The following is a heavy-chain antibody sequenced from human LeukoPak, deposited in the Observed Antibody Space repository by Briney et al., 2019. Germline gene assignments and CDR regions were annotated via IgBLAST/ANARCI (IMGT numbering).Heavy chain of an antibody. CDR1: GFTFSSYA. CDR2: ISGSGGST. V-gene: IGHV3-23*01. Sequence: GGSLRLSCAASGFTFSSYAMSWVRQAPGKGLEWVSAISGSGGSTYYADSVKGRFTISRDNSKNTLYLQMNSLRAEDTAVYYCARDLSSRHYYGMDVWGQGTTVTVSS. D-gene: IGHD6-6*01. CDR3: ARDLSSRHYYGMDV. J-gene: IGHJ6*02.